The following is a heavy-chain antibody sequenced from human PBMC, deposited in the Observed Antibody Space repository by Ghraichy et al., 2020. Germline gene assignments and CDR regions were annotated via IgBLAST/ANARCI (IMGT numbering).Heavy chain of an antibody. CDR1: GFTFNTYA. V-gene: IGHV3-7*01. D-gene: IGHD6-13*01. Sequence: GGSLRLSCAASGFTFNTYAMCWVRQAPGKGLEWVANIKQDGGETYYVDSVNGRFTISRDNAKNSLYLQMNSLRVEDTAVYYCAREKQPGGAAAGTGYWGQGTLVTVSS. CDR3: AREKQPGGAAAGTGY. J-gene: IGHJ4*02. CDR2: IKQDGGET.